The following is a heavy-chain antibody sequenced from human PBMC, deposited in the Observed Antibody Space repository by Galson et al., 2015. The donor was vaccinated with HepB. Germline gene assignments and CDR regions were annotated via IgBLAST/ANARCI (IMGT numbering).Heavy chain of an antibody. CDR3: ARGEMAAPPQKGSAFDI. J-gene: IGHJ3*02. Sequence: TLSLTCTVSGGSISSGIFSWSWIRQPPGKGLEWIGNSYHSGNTYNNPSLKSRVTISIDKSKNQFSLKLSSVTAADTAVYYCARGEMAAPPQKGSAFDIGGQGTMVTVSS. CDR2: SYHSGNT. V-gene: IGHV4-30-2*01. D-gene: IGHD5-24*01. CDR1: GGSISSGIFS.